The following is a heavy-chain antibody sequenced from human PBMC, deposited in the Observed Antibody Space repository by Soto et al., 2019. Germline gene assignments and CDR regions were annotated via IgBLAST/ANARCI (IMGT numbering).Heavy chain of an antibody. Sequence: VQLVESGGGVVQPGRSLRLSCAASGFTFSNAWMSWVRQAPGKGLEWVGRIKSKTDGATTDYAAPVKGRFTISRDDSKNTLYLEINSLKTEDTAVYYCATDAYYDTSGYWFWGQGTLVTVSS. CDR2: IKSKTDGATT. J-gene: IGHJ4*02. D-gene: IGHD3-22*01. CDR1: GFTFSNAW. V-gene: IGHV3-15*01. CDR3: ATDAYYDTSGYWF.